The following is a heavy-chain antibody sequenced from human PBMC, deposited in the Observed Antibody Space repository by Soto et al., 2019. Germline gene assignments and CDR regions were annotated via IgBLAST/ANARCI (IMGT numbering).Heavy chain of an antibody. Sequence: GGSLRLSCAASGFTISTYHLNWVRQAPGKGLEWVSYISTDLRALYYADSVRSRFTISRDNAKNSLYLQMTSLRDEDTGVYYCTRDGRRGYDMDVWGQGTTVTVSS. J-gene: IGHJ6*02. CDR3: TRDGRRGYDMDV. CDR1: GFTISTYH. V-gene: IGHV3-48*02. CDR2: ISTDLRAL. D-gene: IGHD1-26*01.